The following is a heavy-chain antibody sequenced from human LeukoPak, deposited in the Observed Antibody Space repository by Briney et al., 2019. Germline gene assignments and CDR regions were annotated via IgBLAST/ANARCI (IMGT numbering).Heavy chain of an antibody. CDR1: GGSFSYYY. CDR3: ARHAYCGGDCFGGAFEI. CDR2: VYYSGST. V-gene: IGHV4-59*08. J-gene: IGHJ3*02. Sequence: SETLSLTCAVYGGSFSYYYWSWIRQPPGKGLEWIGYVYYSGSTSYNPSLKSRVTISLDTSKHQFSLKLNSVTAADTAVYYCARHAYCGGDCFGGAFEIWGQGTMVTVSS. D-gene: IGHD2-21*02.